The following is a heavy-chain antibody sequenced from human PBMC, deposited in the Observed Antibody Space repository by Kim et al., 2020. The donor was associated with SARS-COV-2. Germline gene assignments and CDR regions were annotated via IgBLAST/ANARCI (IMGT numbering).Heavy chain of an antibody. V-gene: IGHV4-39*01. CDR3: ARRGYYGSGSYDY. D-gene: IGHD3-10*01. J-gene: IGHJ4*02. Sequence: YNPSLKRRVTISVDTSKNQFSLKLGSVTAADTAVYYCARRGYYGSGSYDYWGQGTLVTVSS.